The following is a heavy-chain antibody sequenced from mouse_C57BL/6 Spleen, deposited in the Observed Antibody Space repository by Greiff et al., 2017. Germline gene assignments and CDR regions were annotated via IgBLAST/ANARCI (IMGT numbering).Heavy chain of an antibody. Sequence: QVQLQQPGTELVKPGASVKLSCKASGYTFTSYWMHWVKQRPGQGLEWIGNINPSNGGTNYNEKFKSKATLTVDKSSSTAYMQLSSLTSVDSAVYYCARKAIYYGNFDYWGQGTTLTVSS. CDR2: INPSNGGT. D-gene: IGHD2-1*01. V-gene: IGHV1-53*01. CDR1: GYTFTSYW. CDR3: ARKAIYYGNFDY. J-gene: IGHJ2*01.